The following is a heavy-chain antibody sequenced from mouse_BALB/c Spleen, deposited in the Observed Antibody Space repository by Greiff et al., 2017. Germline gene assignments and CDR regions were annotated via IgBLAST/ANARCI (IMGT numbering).Heavy chain of an antibody. J-gene: IGHJ4*01. D-gene: IGHD2-14*01. V-gene: IGHV5-17*02. CDR3: ARGRYGDAMDY. Sequence: VMLVESGGGLVQPGGSRKLSCAASGFTFSSFGMHWVRQAPEKGLEWVAYISSGSSTIYYADTVKGRFTISRDNPKNTLFLQMTSLRSEDTAMYYCARGRYGDAMDYWGQGTSVTVSS. CDR1: GFTFSSFG. CDR2: ISSGSSTI.